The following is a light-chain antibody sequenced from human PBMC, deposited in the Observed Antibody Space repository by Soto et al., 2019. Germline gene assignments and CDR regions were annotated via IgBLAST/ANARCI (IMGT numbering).Light chain of an antibody. CDR2: GNI. CDR3: QSYDSSLSGSV. CDR1: SSKIGAGYD. J-gene: IGLJ7*01. V-gene: IGLV1-40*01. Sequence: QSVLTQPPSVSGAPGQRVTISCPGSSSKIGAGYDVHWYQQLRGTAPKLLTYGNINRPSGVPDRFSGSKSGTSASLAITGLQAEDEADYYCQSYDSSLSGSVFGGGTQLTVL.